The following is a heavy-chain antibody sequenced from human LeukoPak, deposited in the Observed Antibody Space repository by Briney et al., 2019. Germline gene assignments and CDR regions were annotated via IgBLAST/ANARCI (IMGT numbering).Heavy chain of an antibody. CDR3: AKGHNYELDY. CDR1: GITFSSYG. D-gene: IGHD3-22*01. Sequence: GGSLRLSCAASGITFSSYGMNWVRQAPGKGLEWVSSISSTGGTTYYADSVKGRFTISRDNSKNTLYLQMNSLRPEDTAVYFCAKGHNYELDYWGQGTQVTVSS. CDR2: ISSTGGTT. J-gene: IGHJ4*02. V-gene: IGHV3-23*01.